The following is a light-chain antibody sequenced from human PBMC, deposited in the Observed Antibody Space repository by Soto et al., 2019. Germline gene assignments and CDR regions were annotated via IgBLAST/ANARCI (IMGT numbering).Light chain of an antibody. CDR2: DVS. CDR3: QQFDTYPLT. CDR1: QGISSA. Sequence: AIPLTQSPCSLSASVEDRVTVTCRASQGISSALAWYQQKPGKAPKVLIYDVSTLERGVPSRFSGSGSGTDFTLTISSLQPEDFAAYYCQQFDTYPLTFGGGTKVEIE. J-gene: IGKJ4*02. V-gene: IGKV1-13*02.